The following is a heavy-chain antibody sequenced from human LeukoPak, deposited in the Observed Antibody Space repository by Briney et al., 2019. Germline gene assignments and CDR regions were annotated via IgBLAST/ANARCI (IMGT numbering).Heavy chain of an antibody. D-gene: IGHD3-22*01. Sequence: ASVKVSCKASGYTFTSYGISWVRQAPGQGLEWMGWISAYNGNTNYAQKLQGRVTMTTDTSTSTAYMELRSLRSDDTAVYYCATRHDSSCIFEGFWDYWGQGTLVTVSS. J-gene: IGHJ4*02. CDR3: ATRHDSSCIFEGFWDY. CDR1: GYTFTSYG. CDR2: ISAYNGNT. V-gene: IGHV1-18*01.